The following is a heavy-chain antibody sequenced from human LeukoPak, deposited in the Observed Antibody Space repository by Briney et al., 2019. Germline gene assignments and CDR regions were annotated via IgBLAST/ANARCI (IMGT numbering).Heavy chain of an antibody. CDR1: GYTLTSYG. CDR2: VSAYNGNT. V-gene: IGHV1-18*01. CDR3: GRYGDPRGFYYYGMDV. Sequence: ASVKVSCKASGYTLTSYGISWVRQAPGQGLEWMGWVSAYNGNTNYAQKLQGRVTMTTDTSTSTAYMELRSLRSDDTAVYYCGRYGDPRGFYYYGMDVWGQGTTVTVSS. J-gene: IGHJ6*02. D-gene: IGHD4-17*01.